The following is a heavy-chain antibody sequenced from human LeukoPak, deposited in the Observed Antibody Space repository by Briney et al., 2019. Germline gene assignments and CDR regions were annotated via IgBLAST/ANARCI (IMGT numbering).Heavy chain of an antibody. D-gene: IGHD3-9*01. CDR3: ARIRYDNPDY. CDR2: IGTSSTTI. CDR1: GFTFSSYT. Sequence: GGSLRLSCAASGFTFSSYTMNWVRQPPAQGQEWVSNIGTSSTTIYYADSVKGRFTISRDNAKNSLYLQMNSLRAEDTAVYYCARIRYDNPDYWGQGTLVTVSS. J-gene: IGHJ4*02. V-gene: IGHV3-48*01.